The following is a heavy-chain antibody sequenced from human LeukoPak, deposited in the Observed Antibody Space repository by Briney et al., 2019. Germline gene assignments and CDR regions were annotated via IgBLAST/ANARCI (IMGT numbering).Heavy chain of an antibody. Sequence: PSETLSLTCTVSGDSITSGSYYWSWIRQPAGKGLEWIGRIFISGGTNYNPSLRSRVTMSLDTSKNQFSPKLYSVTAADTAVYYCARVEDSGYDYRGRFDPWGQGTLVTVSS. D-gene: IGHD5-12*01. V-gene: IGHV4-61*02. CDR3: ARVEDSGYDYRGRFDP. CDR1: GDSITSGSYY. J-gene: IGHJ5*02. CDR2: IFISGGT.